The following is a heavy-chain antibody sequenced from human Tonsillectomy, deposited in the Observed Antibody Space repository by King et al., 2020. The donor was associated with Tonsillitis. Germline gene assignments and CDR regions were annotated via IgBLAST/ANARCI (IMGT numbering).Heavy chain of an antibody. Sequence: QLQESGPGLVKPSETLSLTCTVSGYSISSGYYWGWIRHPPGKGLEWIGSIYHSGSTYYNPSLKSRVTISVDTSKNQFSLKLSSVTAADTAVYYCARVDGAGHFDYWGQGTLVTVSS. CDR3: ARVDGAGHFDY. V-gene: IGHV4-38-2*02. J-gene: IGHJ4*02. D-gene: IGHD6-19*01. CDR1: GYSISSGYY. CDR2: IYHSGST.